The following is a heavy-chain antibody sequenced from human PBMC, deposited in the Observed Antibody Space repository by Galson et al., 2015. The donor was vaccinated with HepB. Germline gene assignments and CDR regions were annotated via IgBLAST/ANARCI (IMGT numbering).Heavy chain of an antibody. Sequence: SLRLSCAASGVTFSSYWMHWVRQTPGKGLVWVSRINSDGSSTNYADSVKGRFTISRDNAKNRLYLQMNSLRAEDTAVYYWVRVGAVGATAAFDIWGQGTMVTVSS. J-gene: IGHJ3*02. V-gene: IGHV3-74*01. CDR2: INSDGSST. CDR1: GVTFSSYW. CDR3: VRVGAVGATAAFDI. D-gene: IGHD1-26*01.